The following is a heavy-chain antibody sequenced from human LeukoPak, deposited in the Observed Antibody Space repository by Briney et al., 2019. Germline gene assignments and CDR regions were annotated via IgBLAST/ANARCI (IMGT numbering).Heavy chain of an antibody. CDR3: ARRFWSGYSNWFDP. V-gene: IGHV1-46*01. CDR1: GYTFTSYY. Sequence: ASVKVSCKASGYTFTSYYMHWVRQAPGQGLEWMGIINPSGGSTSYAQKFQGRVTITADESTSTAYMELSSLRSEDTAVYYCARRFWSGYSNWFDPWGQGTLVTVSS. J-gene: IGHJ5*02. CDR2: INPSGGST. D-gene: IGHD3-3*01.